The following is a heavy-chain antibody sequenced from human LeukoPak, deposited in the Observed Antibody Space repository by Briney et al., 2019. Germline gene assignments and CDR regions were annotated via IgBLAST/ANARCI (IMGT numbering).Heavy chain of an antibody. D-gene: IGHD3-3*01. Sequence: GASVKVSCKASGYAFTGYYMHWVRQAPGQGLEWMGWINPNSGGTNCAQKFQGRVTMTRDTSISTAYMELSRLRSDDTAVYYCACGYYDFWNRAWFDPWGQGTLVTVSS. CDR1: GYAFTGYY. V-gene: IGHV1-2*02. J-gene: IGHJ5*02. CDR3: ACGYYDFWNRAWFDP. CDR2: INPNSGGT.